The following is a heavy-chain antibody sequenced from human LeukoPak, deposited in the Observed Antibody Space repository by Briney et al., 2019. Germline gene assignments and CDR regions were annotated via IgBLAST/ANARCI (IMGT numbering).Heavy chain of an antibody. Sequence: ASVKVSCKASGYTFTSYAMNWVRQAPGQGLEWMGWINTNTGNPTYAQGFTGRFVFSLDTSVSTAYLQISCLKAEDTAVYYCARDLRWELLYTLDYWGQGTLVTVSS. CDR1: GYTFTSYA. J-gene: IGHJ4*02. CDR3: ARDLRWELLYTLDY. CDR2: INTNTGNP. D-gene: IGHD1-26*01. V-gene: IGHV7-4-1*02.